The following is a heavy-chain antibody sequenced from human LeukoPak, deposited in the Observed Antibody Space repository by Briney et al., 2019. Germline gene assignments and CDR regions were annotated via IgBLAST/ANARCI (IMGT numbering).Heavy chain of an antibody. CDR1: GSTLSSYT. CDR2: ISSSSSYI. V-gene: IGHV3-21*01. D-gene: IGHD3-9*01. Sequence: GGSRGSSFAAPGSTLSSYTLTWVGKPPGKGLEWVSSISSSSSYIYYADSVKGRFTISRDNAKNSLYLQMNSLRAEDTAVYYCARDKSGLRYFDWFFDYWGQGTLVTVSS. CDR3: ARDKSGLRYFDWFFDY. J-gene: IGHJ4*02.